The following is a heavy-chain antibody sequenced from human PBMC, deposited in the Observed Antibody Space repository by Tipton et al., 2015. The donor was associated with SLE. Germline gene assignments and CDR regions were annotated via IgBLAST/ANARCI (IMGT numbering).Heavy chain of an antibody. D-gene: IGHD1-1*01. V-gene: IGHV4-4*08. CDR3: ARATGTSYFDY. Sequence: TLSLTCTVSGGSTSSYYWSWIRQPPGKGLEWIGYIYTSGSTNYNPSLKSRVTISVDTSKNQFSLELSSVTAADTAVYYCARATGTSYFDYWGQGTLVTVSS. CDR1: GGSTSSYY. CDR2: IYTSGST. J-gene: IGHJ4*02.